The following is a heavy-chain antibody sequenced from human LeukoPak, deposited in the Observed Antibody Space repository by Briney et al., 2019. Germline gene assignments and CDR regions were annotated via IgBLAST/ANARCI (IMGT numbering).Heavy chain of an antibody. CDR1: GGSVINYY. D-gene: IGHD6-19*01. CDR3: ARAVYSSGWHFDY. J-gene: IGHJ4*02. CDR2: IYYTGST. V-gene: IGHV4-59*02. Sequence: PSETLSLTCTVSGGSVINYYWTWLRQPPGQGLEWIGYIYYTGSTVYNPSLKSRVTMSVDTSKKQLSLKLNSVTAADTAVYYCARAVYSSGWHFDYWGQGTRVTVSS.